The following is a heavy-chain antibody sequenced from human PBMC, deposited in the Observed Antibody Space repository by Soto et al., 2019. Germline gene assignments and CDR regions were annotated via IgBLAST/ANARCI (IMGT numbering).Heavy chain of an antibody. CDR2: IYDSGTT. V-gene: IGHV4-4*08. Sequence: QVQLRESGPGLVRPSETLSLTCTVSGGSITGYYWRWIRQPPGKGLEWIGYIYDSGTTTYNAALKRRVPISADTSKNHFSLNLRSVTAADKDVYYCARRNYGQEGYFFDFWVQGLLFTGSS. CDR1: GGSITGYY. D-gene: IGHD4-17*01. CDR3: ARRNYGQEGYFFDF. J-gene: IGHJ4*02.